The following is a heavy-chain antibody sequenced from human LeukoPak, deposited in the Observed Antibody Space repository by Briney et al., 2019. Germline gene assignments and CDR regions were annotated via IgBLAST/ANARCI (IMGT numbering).Heavy chain of an antibody. CDR2: IYSGGST. J-gene: IGHJ4*02. V-gene: IGHV3-53*01. Sequence: GGSLRLSCAASGFTVSSNYMSWVRQAPGKGLEWVSVIYSGGSTYYADSVKGRFTISRDNSKNTLYLQMNSLRAEDAAVYYCARDLRYDYIWGSLVVWGQGTLATVSS. CDR3: ARDLRYDYIWGSLVV. CDR1: GFTVSSNY. D-gene: IGHD3-16*01.